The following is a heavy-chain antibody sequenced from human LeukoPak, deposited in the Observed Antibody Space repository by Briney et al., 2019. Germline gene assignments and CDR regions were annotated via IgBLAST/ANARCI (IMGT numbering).Heavy chain of an antibody. CDR3: ARESGYTYGA. CDR2: INTDGGRT. CDR1: GFRFSGYW. J-gene: IGHJ4*02. Sequence: GGSLRLSCAASGFRFSGYWMHWVRQAPGKGLVWVSLINTDGGRTAYADFVKGRFTISRDNAKNTLYLQMNSLRAEDTAVYYCARESGYTYGAWGQGTLVTVSS. V-gene: IGHV3-74*01. D-gene: IGHD6-13*01.